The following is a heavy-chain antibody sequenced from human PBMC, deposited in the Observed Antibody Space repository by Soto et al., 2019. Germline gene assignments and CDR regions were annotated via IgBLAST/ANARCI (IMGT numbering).Heavy chain of an antibody. CDR3: ARAGRDYGDFLPDF. V-gene: IGHV4-30-4*01. CDR1: GVSITSGHCT. J-gene: IGHJ4*02. Sequence: NPSETLSLTCNVSGVSITSGHCTWSWIRQPPGKALEWIGYIFHSGTTCYNPSLKSRLTMSVDTSTNQFSLKLSSVTAADTAVYYCARAGRDYGDFLPDFWGQGTLVTVSS. D-gene: IGHD4-17*01. CDR2: IFHSGTT.